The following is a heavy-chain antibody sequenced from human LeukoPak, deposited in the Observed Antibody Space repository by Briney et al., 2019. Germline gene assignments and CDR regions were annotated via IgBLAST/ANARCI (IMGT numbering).Heavy chain of an antibody. Sequence: PSETLSLTCTVSGGSISSGGYYWSWIRQHPGKGLEWIGYIYYSGSTYYNPSLKSRVTISVDTSKNQFSLKLSSVTAADTAVYYCARADYSDSSGYSYSGQGTLVTVSS. J-gene: IGHJ4*02. CDR2: IYYSGST. CDR3: ARADYSDSSGYSY. V-gene: IGHV4-31*03. CDR1: GGSISSGGYY. D-gene: IGHD3-22*01.